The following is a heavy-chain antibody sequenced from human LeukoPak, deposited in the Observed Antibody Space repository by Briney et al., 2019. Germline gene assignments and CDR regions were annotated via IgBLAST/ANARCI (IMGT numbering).Heavy chain of an antibody. CDR1: GYTVTELS. CDR3: ARAGSRIAVAGDAFDI. D-gene: IGHD6-19*01. J-gene: IGHJ3*02. V-gene: IGHV1-24*01. Sequence: ASVKVSCKVSGYTVTELSMHWVRQSPGKGLEWMGGFHPEDGETIYAQKFQGRVTMTEDTSTDTAYMELSSLRSEDTAVYYCARAGSRIAVAGDAFDIWGQGTMVTVSS. CDR2: FHPEDGET.